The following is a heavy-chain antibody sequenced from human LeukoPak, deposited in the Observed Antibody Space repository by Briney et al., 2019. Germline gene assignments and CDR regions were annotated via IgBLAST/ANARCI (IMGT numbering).Heavy chain of an antibody. D-gene: IGHD5-18*01. V-gene: IGHV4-59*12. CDR1: GGSISSYY. CDR3: ARGFRYARYFDY. CDR2: IYYSGST. Sequence: PSETLSLTCTVSGGSISSYYWSWIRQPPGKGLEWIGYIYYSGSTNYNPSLKSRVTISVDTSKNQFSLKLSSVTAADTAVYYCARGFRYARYFDYWGQGTLVTVSS. J-gene: IGHJ4*02.